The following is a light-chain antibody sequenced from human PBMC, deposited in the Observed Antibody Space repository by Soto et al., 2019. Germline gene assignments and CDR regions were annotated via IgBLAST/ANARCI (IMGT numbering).Light chain of an antibody. J-gene: IGKJ5*01. Sequence: EIVLTQSPGTLSLSPGERATLSCRASQNVGGRFLAWYQQKPGQAPRLLINVASTRATGIPDRFSGSGSGTVFTLTISRLEPEDFAVYYCQQYGTSPIAFGQGTRLE. CDR2: VAS. V-gene: IGKV3-20*01. CDR3: QQYGTSPIA. CDR1: QNVGGRF.